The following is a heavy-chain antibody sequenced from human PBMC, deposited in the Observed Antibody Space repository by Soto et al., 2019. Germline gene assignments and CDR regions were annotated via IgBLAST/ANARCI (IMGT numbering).Heavy chain of an antibody. D-gene: IGHD2-2*01. CDR3: ARACSSTSCADY. V-gene: IGHV1-3*01. J-gene: IGHJ4*02. Sequence: QVQLVQSGAEVKKPGASVKVSCKASGYTFTSYAMHWVRQAPGQRLEWMGWINAGNGNTKYSQKFQGRVTITRDTSASTAYMELSSLRAEDTAVYYCARACSSTSCADYWGQGTLVTVSS. CDR1: GYTFTSYA. CDR2: INAGNGNT.